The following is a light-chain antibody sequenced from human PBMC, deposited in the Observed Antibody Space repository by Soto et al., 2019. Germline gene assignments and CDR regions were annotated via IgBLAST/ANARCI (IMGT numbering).Light chain of an antibody. CDR2: SNN. J-gene: IGLJ2*01. V-gene: IGLV1-44*01. CDR1: SSNIGSNL. Sequence: QSVLTQPPSASGTPGQRVTIPCSGSSSNIGSNLVNWFQQLPGTAPRLLIYSNNDRPSGVPDRFSGSKSGTSASLAISGLQSEDEADYYCATWDDSLSGYVVFGGGTKLTVL. CDR3: ATWDDSLSGYVV.